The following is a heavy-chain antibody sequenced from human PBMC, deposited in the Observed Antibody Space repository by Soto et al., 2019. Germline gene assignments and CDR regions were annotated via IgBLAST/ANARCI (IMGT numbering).Heavy chain of an antibody. CDR1: GGSFSGYY. D-gene: IGHD3-3*02. CDR2: INHGGST. CDR3: ARGVHHFWSGYHPYYYYMDV. Sequence: QVPLQQLGAGLLKPSETLSLTCAVYGGSFSGYYWSWIRQPPGKGLEWIGEINHGGSTNYNPSLRSRVTISVDTYKNPFALKLSSVTAADTAVYYCARGVHHFWSGYHPYYYYMDVWGKGTTVTVSS. V-gene: IGHV4-34*01. J-gene: IGHJ6*03.